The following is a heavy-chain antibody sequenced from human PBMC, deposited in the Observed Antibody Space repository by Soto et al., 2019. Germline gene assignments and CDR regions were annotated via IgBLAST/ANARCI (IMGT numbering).Heavy chain of an antibody. D-gene: IGHD6-13*01. J-gene: IGHJ6*02. CDR3: ARGEGIAAATTYYYYYGMDV. Sequence: ASVKVSCKASGYTFTSYYMHWVRQAPGQGLEWMGIINPSGGSTSYAQKFQGRVTITADESTSTAYMELSSLRSEDTAVYYCARGEGIAAATTYYYYYGMDVWGQGTTVTVSS. CDR2: INPSGGST. V-gene: IGHV1-46*01. CDR1: GYTFTSYY.